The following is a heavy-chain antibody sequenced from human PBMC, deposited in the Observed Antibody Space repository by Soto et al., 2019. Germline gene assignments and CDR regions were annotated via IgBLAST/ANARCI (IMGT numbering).Heavy chain of an antibody. Sequence: QVQLVESGGGVVQPGRSLRLSCAASGFAFSSYDMHWVRQAPGKGPEWVALISYDGRNKYYAESVKGRFTISRDNSKNTLDLQMNSLRTEDTAVYYCAKDFHFYGSGSYYAWGQGTLVTVSS. CDR3: AKDFHFYGSGSYYA. CDR1: GFAFSSYD. J-gene: IGHJ5*02. CDR2: ISYDGRNK. D-gene: IGHD3-10*01. V-gene: IGHV3-30*18.